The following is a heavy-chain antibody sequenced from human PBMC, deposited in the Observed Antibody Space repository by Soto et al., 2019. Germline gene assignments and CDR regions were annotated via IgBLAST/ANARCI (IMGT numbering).Heavy chain of an antibody. J-gene: IGHJ4*02. CDR1: GFICSSYD. CDR3: AKERATTTAFDY. V-gene: IGHV3-23*01. CDR2: ILVSGST. Sequence: GGSLRLSCAASGFICSSYDMSWVRQAPGKGLEWVSTILVSGSTHYEDSVKGRFTISRDGSKNTLYPQMNSLRAEDTAVYYCAKERATTTAFDYWGQGALVTVS. D-gene: IGHD4-17*01.